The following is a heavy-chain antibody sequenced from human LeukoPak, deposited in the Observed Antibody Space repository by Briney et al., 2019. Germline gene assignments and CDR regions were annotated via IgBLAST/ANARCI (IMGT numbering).Heavy chain of an antibody. CDR2: INPSGGST. J-gene: IGHJ4*02. D-gene: IGHD3-10*01. CDR3: ARGPLWSYYFDY. Sequence: ASVKVSCKASGYIFTTYYMHWVRQAPGQGLEWMGIINPSGGSTSYAQKFQGRVTMTRDTSTSTVYMELSRLRSDGTAVYYCARGPLWSYYFDYWGQGTLVTVCS. CDR1: GYIFTTYY. V-gene: IGHV1-46*01.